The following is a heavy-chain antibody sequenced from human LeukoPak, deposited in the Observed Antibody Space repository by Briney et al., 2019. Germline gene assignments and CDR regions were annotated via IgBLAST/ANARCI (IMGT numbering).Heavy chain of an antibody. D-gene: IGHD1-14*01. CDR2: INHSGST. V-gene: IGHV4-34*01. J-gene: IGHJ4*02. CDR1: GGSISNYY. CDR3: ARRRLSGSFDY. Sequence: PSETLSLTCTVSGGSISNYYWSWIRQPPGKGLGWIGEINHSGSTNYNPSLKSRVTISVDTSKNQFSLKLSSVTAADTAVYYCARRRLSGSFDYWGQGTLVTVSS.